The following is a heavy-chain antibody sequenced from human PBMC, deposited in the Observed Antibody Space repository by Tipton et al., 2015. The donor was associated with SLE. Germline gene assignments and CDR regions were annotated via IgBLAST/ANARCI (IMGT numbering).Heavy chain of an antibody. CDR2: ICHDGSNK. V-gene: IGHV3-33*06. CDR1: GFTFSSYD. CDR3: AKGSSWPDY. J-gene: IGHJ4*02. Sequence: SLRLSCAASGFTFSSYDMHWVRQAPGKGLEWVAVICHDGSNKYYADPVKGRFTISRDNSKNTLYLQMNSLRAEDTAVYYCAKGSSWPDYWGQGTLVSASS. D-gene: IGHD6-13*01.